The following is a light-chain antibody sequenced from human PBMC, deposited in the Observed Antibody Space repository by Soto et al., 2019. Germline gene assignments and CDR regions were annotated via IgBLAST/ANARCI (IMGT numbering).Light chain of an antibody. CDR1: QSVSGY. V-gene: IGKV3-11*01. J-gene: IGKJ5*01. Sequence: EIVLTQSPATLSLSPGERATLTCRASQSVSGYFAWYQHKPGQAPRLVIFDASNRAAGIPARFSGGGSGTDFTLTISSLEPEDFEIYNCYQRSNWPPAVTFGQGTRVEIK. CDR2: DAS. CDR3: YQRSNWPPAVT.